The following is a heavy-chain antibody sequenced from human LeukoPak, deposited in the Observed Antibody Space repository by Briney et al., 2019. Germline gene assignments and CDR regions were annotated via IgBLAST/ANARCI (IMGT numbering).Heavy chain of an antibody. J-gene: IGHJ4*02. D-gene: IGHD3-16*02. CDR1: GYTFARYW. CDR3: ARLSGAYDYIWGSYRYTGDY. Sequence: GESLKISCKASGYTFARYWISWVRQMPGKGLEWMGRIEPSDSYTNYSPSFEGHVTLSVDGSISTAYLQWNSLKASDTGMYYCARLSGAYDYIWGSYRYTGDYWGQGTLVTVSS. CDR2: IEPSDSYT. V-gene: IGHV5-10-1*01.